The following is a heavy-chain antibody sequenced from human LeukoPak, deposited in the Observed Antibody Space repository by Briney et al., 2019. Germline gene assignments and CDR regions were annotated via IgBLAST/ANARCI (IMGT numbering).Heavy chain of an antibody. J-gene: IGHJ4*02. CDR1: GYTFTSYY. CDR3: AVINSGWFDY. CDR2: IIPIFGTA. Sequence: SVKVSCKASGYTFTSYYMHWVRQAPGQGLEWMGGIIPIFGTANYAQKFQGRVTITTDESTSTAYMELSSLRSEDTAVYYCAVINSGWFDYWGQGTLVTVSS. V-gene: IGHV1-69*05. D-gene: IGHD6-19*01.